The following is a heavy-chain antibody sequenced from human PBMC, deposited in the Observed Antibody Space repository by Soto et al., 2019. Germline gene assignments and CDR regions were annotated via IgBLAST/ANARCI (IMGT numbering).Heavy chain of an antibody. CDR1: GDSITSSTYY. V-gene: IGHV4-39*01. D-gene: IGHD3-22*01. Sequence: NPSETLSLTCTVSGDSITSSTYYWGWIRQPPGKGLEWIGSIYYSGSTYYNPSLNSRVTISVDTSRIHFSLKLISVTAADTAVYYCARQSYDSSDYFDYWGQGTLVTVSS. J-gene: IGHJ4*02. CDR2: IYYSGST. CDR3: ARQSYDSSDYFDY.